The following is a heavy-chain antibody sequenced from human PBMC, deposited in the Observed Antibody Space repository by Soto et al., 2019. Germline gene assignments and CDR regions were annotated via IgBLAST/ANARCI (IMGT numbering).Heavy chain of an antibody. V-gene: IGHV2-5*02. J-gene: IGHJ4*02. D-gene: IGHD2-15*01. CDR3: VRQDSRGRYFVF. CDR1: GFSLTTDGVG. CDR2: VYWDDDE. Sequence: QITLRESGPALVKPTQTLTLTCTVSGFSLTTDGVGVGWVRQPPGKALEWLTLVYWDDDERYSRSLQSRLTTSRATARIKVVLTLTNVDPVETATYYCVRQDSRGRYFVFWGQGILVTVSS.